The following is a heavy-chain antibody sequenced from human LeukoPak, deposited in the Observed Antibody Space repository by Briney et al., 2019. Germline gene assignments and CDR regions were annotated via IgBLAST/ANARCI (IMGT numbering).Heavy chain of an antibody. CDR1: GYSFTNYW. CDR3: TRRSSSSWYSIGY. J-gene: IGHJ4*02. CDR2: IYPGDSDT. D-gene: IGHD6-13*01. V-gene: IGHV5-51*01. Sequence: GESLKISCKGSGYSFTNYWIGWVRQMPGKGVEWMGIIYPGDSDTRYSPSFQGQVTISADKSITTAYLQWSSLKASDTAMYYCTRRSSSSWYSIGYWGQGSLVTVSS.